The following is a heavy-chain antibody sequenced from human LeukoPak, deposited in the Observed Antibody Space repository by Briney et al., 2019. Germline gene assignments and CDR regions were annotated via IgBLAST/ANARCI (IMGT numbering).Heavy chain of an antibody. D-gene: IGHD6-19*01. CDR2: ISGSGDTT. V-gene: IGHV3-23*01. CDR1: GFTFNNYA. CDR3: AKDRPRSSGWLLGFDY. Sequence: GGSLRLSCVASGFTFNNYAMSWVRQAPGKGLEWVSGISGSGDTTYYADSVKGRFTISRDNSKNTVYLQMNSLRAEDTAVYYCAKDRPRSSGWLLGFDYWGQGTLVTDSS. J-gene: IGHJ4*02.